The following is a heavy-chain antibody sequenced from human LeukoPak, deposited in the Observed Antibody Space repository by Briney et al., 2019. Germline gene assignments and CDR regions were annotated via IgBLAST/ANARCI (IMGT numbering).Heavy chain of an antibody. Sequence: GGSLRLSCAASGFTFSNYGMSWVRQAPGKGLEWVSGISGSGGSTYYADSVNGRFTISRDNSKNSLYLQMNSLTTEDTALYYCATEYGSGIRGLAYWGRGTLVTVSS. V-gene: IGHV3-43*02. CDR1: GFTFSNYG. CDR3: ATEYGSGIRGLAY. CDR2: ISGSGGST. D-gene: IGHD3-10*01. J-gene: IGHJ4*02.